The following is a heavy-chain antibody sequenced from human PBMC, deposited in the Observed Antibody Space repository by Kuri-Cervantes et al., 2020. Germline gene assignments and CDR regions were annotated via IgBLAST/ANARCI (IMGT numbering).Heavy chain of an antibody. J-gene: IGHJ6*03. D-gene: IGHD3-3*01. V-gene: IGHV3-53*01. CDR1: GFTFSDYY. CDR3: AKGDEFWSGHSNSYSYYMDV. Sequence: GESLKISCAAPGFTFSDYYMSWVRQAPGKGLEWVSVIYSCGSTYYADSVKGRFTISRDNSKNTLYLQMNSLRAEDTAVYYCAKGDEFWSGHSNSYSYYMDVWGKGTTVTVSS. CDR2: IYSCGST.